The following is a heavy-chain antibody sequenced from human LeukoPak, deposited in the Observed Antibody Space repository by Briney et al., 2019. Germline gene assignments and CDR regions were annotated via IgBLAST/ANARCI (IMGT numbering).Heavy chain of an antibody. CDR2: ISGSGGST. CDR1: GFTFSSYA. Sequence: PGGSLRLSCAASGFTFSSYAMSWVRQAPGKGLEWVSAISGSGGSTYYADSVKGRFTISRDNSKNTLYLQMNSLRAEDTAVYYCAKVGQYYYDSSGYYRDYWGQGTLVTVSS. CDR3: AKVGQYYYDSSGYYRDY. J-gene: IGHJ4*02. D-gene: IGHD3-22*01. V-gene: IGHV3-23*01.